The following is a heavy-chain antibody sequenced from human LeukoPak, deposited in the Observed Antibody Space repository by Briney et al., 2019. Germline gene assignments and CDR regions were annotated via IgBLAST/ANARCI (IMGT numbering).Heavy chain of an antibody. CDR1: GYTFTSYG. CDR2: ISAYNGNT. V-gene: IGHV1-18*01. CDR3: AKESAYSSSWYSSD. Sequence: ASVKVSCKASGYTFTSYGISWVRQAPGQGLEWMGWISAYNGNTNYAQKLQGRVTMTTDTSTSTAYMELRSLRSDDTAVYYCAKESAYSSSWYSSDWGQGTLVTVSS. J-gene: IGHJ4*02. D-gene: IGHD6-13*01.